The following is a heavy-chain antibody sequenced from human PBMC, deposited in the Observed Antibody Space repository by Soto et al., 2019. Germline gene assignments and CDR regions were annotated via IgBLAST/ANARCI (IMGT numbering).Heavy chain of an antibody. J-gene: IGHJ6*02. Sequence: ASVKVSCKASGYTFTSYDINWVRQATGQGLEWMGWMNPNSGNTGYAQKFQGRVTMTRNTSISTAYMELSSLRSEDTAVYYCARITMVRGALYYYYDGMDVWGQGTTVTVSS. CDR1: GYTFTSYD. D-gene: IGHD3-10*01. V-gene: IGHV1-8*01. CDR2: MNPNSGNT. CDR3: ARITMVRGALYYYYDGMDV.